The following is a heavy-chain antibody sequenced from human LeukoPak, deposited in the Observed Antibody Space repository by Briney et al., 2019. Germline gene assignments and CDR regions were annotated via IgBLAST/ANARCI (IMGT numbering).Heavy chain of an antibody. Sequence: SETLSLTCTGSGGSIGSFYWSWIRQPPGKGLEWVGYIFYSGSTNYNPSLKSRVTISVDNSNNQFSLKLTSVTAADTAVYYCARNLRMIGQDAFDIWGQGAMVTVSS. CDR3: ARNLRMIGQDAFDI. V-gene: IGHV4-59*01. D-gene: IGHD3-22*01. CDR1: GGSIGSFY. CDR2: IFYSGST. J-gene: IGHJ3*02.